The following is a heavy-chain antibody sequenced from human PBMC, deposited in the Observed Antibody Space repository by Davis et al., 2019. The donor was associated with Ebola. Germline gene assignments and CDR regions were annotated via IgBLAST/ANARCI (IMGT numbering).Heavy chain of an antibody. Sequence: SVKVSCKASAGTFSSYAISWVRQAPGQGLEWMGGIIPIFGTANYAQKFQGRVTITADKSTSTAYMELSSLRSEDTAVYYCASPTRRSGYYYNYYYYGMDVWCQGTTVTVSS. CDR1: AGTFSSYA. D-gene: IGHD3-22*01. V-gene: IGHV1-69*06. J-gene: IGHJ6*02. CDR2: IIPIFGTA. CDR3: ASPTRRSGYYYNYYYYGMDV.